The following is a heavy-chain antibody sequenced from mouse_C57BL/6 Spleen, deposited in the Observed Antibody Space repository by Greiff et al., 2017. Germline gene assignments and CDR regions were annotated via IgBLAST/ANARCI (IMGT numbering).Heavy chain of an antibody. D-gene: IGHD2-4*01. Sequence: EVQVVESGGGLVKPGGSLKLSCAASGFTFSSYAMSWVRQTPEKRLEWVATISDGGSYTYYPDNVKGRFTISRDNAKNNLYLQMSHRKSEDTAMYYCARDYDYDVWFAYWGQGTLVTVSA. J-gene: IGHJ3*01. CDR2: ISDGGSYT. CDR3: ARDYDYDVWFAY. V-gene: IGHV5-4*01. CDR1: GFTFSSYA.